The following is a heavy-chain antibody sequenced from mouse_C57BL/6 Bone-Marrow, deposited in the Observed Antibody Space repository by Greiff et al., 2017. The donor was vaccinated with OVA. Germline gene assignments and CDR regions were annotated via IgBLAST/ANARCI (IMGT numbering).Heavy chain of an antibody. CDR2: IHPYDSDT. Sequence: QVQLQQPGAELVKPGASVKVSCKASGYTFTSYWMHWVKQRPGQGLEWIGRIHPYDSDTNYNQKFKGKATLTVDKSSSTAYMQLSSLTSEDSAVYYCASYDGYYGRAYWGQGTLVTVSA. V-gene: IGHV1-74*01. D-gene: IGHD2-3*01. CDR1: GYTFTSYW. CDR3: ASYDGYYGRAY. J-gene: IGHJ3*01.